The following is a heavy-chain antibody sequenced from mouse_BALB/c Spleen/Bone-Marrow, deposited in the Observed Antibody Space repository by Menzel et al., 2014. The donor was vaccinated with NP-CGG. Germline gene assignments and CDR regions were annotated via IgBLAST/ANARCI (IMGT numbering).Heavy chain of an antibody. Sequence: EVNVVESGGGLVKPGGSLKLSCSASGFTFSSSIMSWVRPTPEKRLEWVATISTGGTYTYYPDSVKGRFTISRDNAKNTLYLQMSSLKSEDTAMYYCSRGYGNCFDYWGQGTTLTVSS. CDR2: ISTGGTYT. CDR1: GFTFSSSI. J-gene: IGHJ2*01. D-gene: IGHD2-10*02. CDR3: SRGYGNCFDY. V-gene: IGHV5-6-4*01.